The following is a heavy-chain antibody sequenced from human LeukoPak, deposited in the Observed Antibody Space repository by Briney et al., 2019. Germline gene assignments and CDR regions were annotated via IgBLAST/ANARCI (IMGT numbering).Heavy chain of an antibody. Sequence: KPSETLSLTCTVSGGSISSSSYYWGWIRQPRGKGLEWIGSIYYSGSTYYNPSLKSRVTISVDTSKNQFSLKLSSVTAADTAVYYCASRGLGFGNLDYWGQGTLVTVSS. J-gene: IGHJ4*02. CDR2: IYYSGST. CDR3: ASRGLGFGNLDY. V-gene: IGHV4-39*01. CDR1: GGSISSSSYY. D-gene: IGHD3-10*01.